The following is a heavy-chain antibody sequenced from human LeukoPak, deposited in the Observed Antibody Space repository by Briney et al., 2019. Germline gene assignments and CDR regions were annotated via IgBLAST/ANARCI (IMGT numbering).Heavy chain of an antibody. D-gene: IGHD5-24*01. J-gene: IGHJ4*02. CDR3: ARVGRWLDN. CDR1: GSTFSSYA. Sequence: GGSLRLSCAASGSTFSSYAMHWVRQAPGKGLEYVSAISSNGGSTYYANSVKGRFTISRDNSKNTLYLQMGSLRAEDMAVYYCARVGRWLDNWGQGTLVTVSS. V-gene: IGHV3-64*01. CDR2: ISSNGGST.